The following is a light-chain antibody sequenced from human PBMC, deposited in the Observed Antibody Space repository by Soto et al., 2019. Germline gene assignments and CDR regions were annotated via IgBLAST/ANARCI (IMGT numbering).Light chain of an antibody. CDR3: QEYAYSPRT. J-gene: IGKJ4*01. CDR1: ESGSSH. Sequence: SPYTLSVAPGARATLTSRASESGSSHLGWFQHRPGQVPRLLIDGASSRAAGIPDRFSGSGSGTDFTLTISILEPEDLVLYCCQEYAYSPRTFGRGTRVDIK. V-gene: IGKV3-20*01. CDR2: GAS.